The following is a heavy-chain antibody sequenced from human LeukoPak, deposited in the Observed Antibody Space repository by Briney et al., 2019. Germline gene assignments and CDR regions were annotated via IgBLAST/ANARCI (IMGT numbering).Heavy chain of an antibody. D-gene: IGHD2-2*01. J-gene: IGHJ4*02. CDR1: GFTFTDHY. CDR3: ARHSPSYCSTTTCSLFDY. CDR2: INHSGST. Sequence: LRLSCATSGFTFTDHYMDWVRQAPGKGLEWIGEINHSGSTNYNPSLKSRLTMSVDTSKNQFSLKLSSVTAADTAVYYCARHSPSYCSTTTCSLFDYWGQGTLVTVSS. V-gene: IGHV4-34*01.